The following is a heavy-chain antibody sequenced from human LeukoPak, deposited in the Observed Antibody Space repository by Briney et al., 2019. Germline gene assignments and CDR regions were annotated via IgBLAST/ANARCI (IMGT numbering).Heavy chain of an antibody. D-gene: IGHD2-8*01. CDR2: ISGYNGNT. Sequence: ASVKVSFKASGYTFNAYSISWVRQAPGQGPEWMGRISGYNGNTKYAQKVQGRVTMTTDTSTSTVYMELRSLTSDDTAVYFCAREGGVAVDGLDYWGQGTLVTVSA. CDR1: GYTFNAYS. V-gene: IGHV1-18*01. CDR3: AREGGVAVDGLDY. J-gene: IGHJ4*02.